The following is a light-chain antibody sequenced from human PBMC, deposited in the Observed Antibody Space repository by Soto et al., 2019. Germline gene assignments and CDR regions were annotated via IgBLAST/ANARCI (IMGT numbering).Light chain of an antibody. CDR3: QEYNGYWT. V-gene: IGKV1-5*03. J-gene: IGKJ1*01. CDR2: EAS. Sequence: DIQMTQSPSTLSASVGDRVTITCRASQSISGSLAWYQQKPGKAPKLLIYEASNLKSGVPSRFSGSGSGTEYTITISSLQPDDSASYYCQEYNGYWTFGQGTRVEIK. CDR1: QSISGS.